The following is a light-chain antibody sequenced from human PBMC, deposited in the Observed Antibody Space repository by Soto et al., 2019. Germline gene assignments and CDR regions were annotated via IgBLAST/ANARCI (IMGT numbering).Light chain of an antibody. CDR3: LLFYGGSQFGF. V-gene: IGLV7-43*01. Sequence: QAVVTQEPSLTVSPGGTVTLTCTSNTGAITSGYYPNWFQQKPGQAPRALIFSTDNRHSWTPARFSGSLLGDKTALTLSRVQHEDEAVYDFLLFYGGSQFGFFGTGTKVTVL. CDR1: TGAITSGYY. J-gene: IGLJ1*01. CDR2: STD.